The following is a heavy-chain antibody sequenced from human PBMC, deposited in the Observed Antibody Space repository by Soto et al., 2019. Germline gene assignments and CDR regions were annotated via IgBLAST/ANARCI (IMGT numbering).Heavy chain of an antibody. D-gene: IGHD2-15*01. V-gene: IGHV3-74*01. CDR2: INSDGSST. CDR1: GFTFSSYW. J-gene: IGHJ5*01. CDR3: KRVTQGSPPDP. Sequence: PGGSLRLSCAASGFTFSSYWMHWVRQAPGKGLVWVSRINSDGSSTSYADSVKGRFTISRDNAKNTLYLQLNSLRAEDTAVYYCKRVTQGSPPDPWGKGTLVTVSS.